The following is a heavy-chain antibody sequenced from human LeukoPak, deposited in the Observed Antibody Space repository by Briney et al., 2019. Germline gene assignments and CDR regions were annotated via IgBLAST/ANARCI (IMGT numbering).Heavy chain of an antibody. CDR1: GGSFSGYY. J-gene: IGHJ4*02. V-gene: IGHV4-34*01. CDR3: ARHASVFQALDY. CDR2: INHSGST. Sequence: SETLTLTCAVYGGSFSGYYWSWIRQPPGKGLEWIGEINHSGSTNYNPSLKSRVTISVDTSKNQFSLKLSSVTAADTAVYYCARHASVFQALDYWGQGTLVTVSS. D-gene: IGHD2-21*01.